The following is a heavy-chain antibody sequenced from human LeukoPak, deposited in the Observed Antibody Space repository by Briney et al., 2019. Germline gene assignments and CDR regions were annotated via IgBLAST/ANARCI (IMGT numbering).Heavy chain of an antibody. CDR3: ANAVSTVTTSG. J-gene: IGHJ4*02. Sequence: GGSLRLTCAASGFTFSSYAMSWVRQAPGKGLEWVSAISGSGGSTYYADSVKGRFTISRDNSKNTLYLQMNSLRAEDTAVYYCANAVSTVTTSGWGQGTLVTVSS. V-gene: IGHV3-23*01. D-gene: IGHD4-11*01. CDR1: GFTFSSYA. CDR2: ISGSGGST.